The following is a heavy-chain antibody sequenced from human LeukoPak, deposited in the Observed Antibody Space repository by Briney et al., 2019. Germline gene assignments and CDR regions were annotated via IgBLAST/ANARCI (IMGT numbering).Heavy chain of an antibody. V-gene: IGHV3-30*04. CDR2: ISYDGSNK. CDR1: GFTFSGSA. CDR3: ATAVADLFDY. Sequence: GGSLRLSCATSGFTFSGSAIHWVRQAPGKGLEWVAVISYDGSNKYYADSVKGRFTISRDNSKNTLYLQMNSLRAEDTAVYYCATAVADLFDYWGQGTLVTVSS. D-gene: IGHD6-19*01. J-gene: IGHJ4*02.